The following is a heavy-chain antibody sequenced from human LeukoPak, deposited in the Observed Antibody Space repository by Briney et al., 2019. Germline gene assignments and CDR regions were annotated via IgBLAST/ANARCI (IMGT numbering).Heavy chain of an antibody. D-gene: IGHD6-13*01. CDR3: AREGIAAARYYYYGMDV. J-gene: IGHJ6*02. CDR1: GGSISSYY. CDR2: IYTSGST. Sequence: SQTLSLTCTDSGGSISSYYWSWLRQPAGKGLEWIGRIYTSGSTNYNPSLKSRVTMSVDTSKNQFSLKLSSVTAADTAVYYCAREGIAAARYYYYGMDVWGQGTTVTISS. V-gene: IGHV4-4*07.